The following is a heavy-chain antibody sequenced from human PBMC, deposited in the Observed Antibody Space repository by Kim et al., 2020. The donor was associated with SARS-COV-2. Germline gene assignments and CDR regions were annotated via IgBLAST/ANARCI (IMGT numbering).Heavy chain of an antibody. CDR3: ARGPARKGGFVYYYDSSGYYTPGDAFDI. J-gene: IGHJ3*02. CDR1: GGTFSSYA. CDR2: IIPIFGTA. Sequence: SVKVSCKASGGTFSSYAISWVRQAPGQGLEWMGGIIPIFGTANYAQKFQGRVTITADESTSTAYMELSSLRSEDTAVYYCARGPARKGGFVYYYDSSGYYTPGDAFDIWGQGTMVTVSS. V-gene: IGHV1-69*13. D-gene: IGHD3-22*01.